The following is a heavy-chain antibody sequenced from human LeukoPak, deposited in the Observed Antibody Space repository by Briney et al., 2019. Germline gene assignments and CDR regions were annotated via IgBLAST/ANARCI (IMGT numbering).Heavy chain of an antibody. CDR2: INSDGSST. CDR1: GFTFSSYW. V-gene: IGHV3-74*01. Sequence: GGSLRLSCAASGFTFSSYWMHWVRQAPGKGLMWVSRINSDGSSTSYADSVKGRFTISRDNAKNTLYLQMNSLRAEDTAVYYCARDGTYSGSTFDYWGQGTLVTVSS. D-gene: IGHD1-26*01. CDR3: ARDGTYSGSTFDY. J-gene: IGHJ4*02.